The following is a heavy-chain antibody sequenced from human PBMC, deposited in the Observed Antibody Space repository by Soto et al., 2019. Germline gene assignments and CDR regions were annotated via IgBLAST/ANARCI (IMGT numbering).Heavy chain of an antibody. J-gene: IGHJ4*02. CDR2: IYYSGST. D-gene: IGHD5-18*01. CDR1: GGSISSGGYY. Sequence: TLSLPFTVSGGSISSGGYYWSSIRQHPGKGLEWIGYIYYSGSTYYNPSLKSRVTISVDTSKNQFSLKLSSVTAADTAVYYCARGYGRNFDYWGQGTLVTVSS. CDR3: ARGYGRNFDY. V-gene: IGHV4-31*03.